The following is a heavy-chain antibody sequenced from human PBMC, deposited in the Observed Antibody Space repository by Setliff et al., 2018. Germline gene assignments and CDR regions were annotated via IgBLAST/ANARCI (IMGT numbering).Heavy chain of an antibody. Sequence: PGGSLRLSCAASGFTFSTYAMTWVRQAPGKGLEWVSAISGGGGNTFYADSVQGRFTISRDNSENTLYLQMNNLRAEDTAVYYCAKDLASGDYVYYFDYWGQGTLVTVSS. CDR3: AKDLASGDYVYYFDY. J-gene: IGHJ4*02. CDR1: GFTFSTYA. D-gene: IGHD4-17*01. V-gene: IGHV3-23*01. CDR2: ISGGGGNT.